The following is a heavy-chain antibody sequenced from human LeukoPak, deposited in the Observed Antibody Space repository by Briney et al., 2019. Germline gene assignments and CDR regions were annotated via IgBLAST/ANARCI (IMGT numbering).Heavy chain of an antibody. J-gene: IGHJ4*02. V-gene: IGHV4-59*01. CDR3: LLDNCSGGSCYGNYFDY. D-gene: IGHD2-15*01. CDR2: IYYSGST. Sequence: PSETLSLTCTVSGGSISSYYWSWIRQPPGKGLEWIGYIYYSGSTNYNPSLKSRVTIPVDTSKNQFSLKLSSVTAADTAVYYCLLDNCSGGSCYGNYFDYWGQGTLVTVSS. CDR1: GGSISSYY.